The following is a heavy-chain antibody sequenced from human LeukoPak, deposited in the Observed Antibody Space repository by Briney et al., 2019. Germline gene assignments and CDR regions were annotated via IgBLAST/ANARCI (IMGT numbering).Heavy chain of an antibody. J-gene: IGHJ4*02. CDR3: ARSPPLDYGDYELDY. CDR2: MNLNSGNT. Sequence: KPGASVKVSCKASGYTFTSYDINWVRQATGQGLEWMGWMNLNSGNTGYAQKFQGRVTITRNTSISTAYMELSSLRSEDTAVYYCARSPPLDYGDYELDYWGQGTLVTVSS. CDR1: GYTFTSYD. V-gene: IGHV1-8*03. D-gene: IGHD4-17*01.